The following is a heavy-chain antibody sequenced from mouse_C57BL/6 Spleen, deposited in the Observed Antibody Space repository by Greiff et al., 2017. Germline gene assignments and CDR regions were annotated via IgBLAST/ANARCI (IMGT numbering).Heavy chain of an antibody. D-gene: IGHD1-1*01. Sequence: QVQLKQPGAELVMPGASVKLSCKASGYTFTSYWMHWVKQRPGQGLEWIGEIDPSDSYTNYNQKFKGKSTLTVDKSSSTAYMQLSSLTSEDSAVYYCARIYYGSSPYFDVCGTGTTVTVSS. CDR1: GYTFTSYW. V-gene: IGHV1-69*01. CDR3: ARIYYGSSPYFDV. CDR2: IDPSDSYT. J-gene: IGHJ1*03.